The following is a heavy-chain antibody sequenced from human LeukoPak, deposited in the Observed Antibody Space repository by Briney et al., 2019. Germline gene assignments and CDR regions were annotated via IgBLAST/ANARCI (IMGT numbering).Heavy chain of an antibody. CDR1: GLTFSNYA. J-gene: IGHJ4*02. D-gene: IGHD4-17*01. V-gene: IGHV3-23*01. CDR2: ISDSGVST. Sequence: QPGGSLRLSCTVSGLTFSNYAMSWVRQVPGKGLEWVSSISDSGVSTYYAASVEGLFTISRDNSKNTVYLQMHSLRVEDTAVYYCASWAYGDLYYWGQGTLVTVSS. CDR3: ASWAYGDLYY.